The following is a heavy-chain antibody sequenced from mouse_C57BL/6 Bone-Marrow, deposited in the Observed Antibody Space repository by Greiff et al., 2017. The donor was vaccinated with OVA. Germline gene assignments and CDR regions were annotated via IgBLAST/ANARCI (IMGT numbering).Heavy chain of an antibody. J-gene: IGHJ2*01. V-gene: IGHV1-7*01. Sequence: QVQLQQSGAELAKPGASVKLSCKASGYTFTSYWMHWVKQRPGQGLEWIGYINPSSGYTKYNQKFKDKATLTADKSSSTAYMQLSSLTYEDSAVYYCARGVLRVVDYFDYWGQGTTLTVSS. CDR3: ARGVLRVVDYFDY. CDR2: INPSSGYT. CDR1: GYTFTSYW. D-gene: IGHD1-1*01.